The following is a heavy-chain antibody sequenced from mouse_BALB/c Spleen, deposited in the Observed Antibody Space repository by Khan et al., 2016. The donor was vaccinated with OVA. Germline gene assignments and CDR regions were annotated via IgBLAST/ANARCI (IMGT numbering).Heavy chain of an antibody. Sequence: EVELVESGGDLVKPGGSLRLSCAASGFTFSTYAMSWVRQPPDKRLEWVATLNSDGYYTYYPDTVKGRFTISRNNAENTLYLQMSSLKSEDTAIYYCASHLTGSFAYWGQGTLVTVAA. CDR3: ASHLTGSFAY. CDR1: GFTFSTYA. CDR2: LNSDGYYT. V-gene: IGHV5-6*01. J-gene: IGHJ3*01.